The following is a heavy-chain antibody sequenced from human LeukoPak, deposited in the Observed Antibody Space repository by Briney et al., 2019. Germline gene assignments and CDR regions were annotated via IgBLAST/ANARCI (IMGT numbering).Heavy chain of an antibody. D-gene: IGHD3-10*01. CDR1: GGSLSSYY. CDR2: IYYSGST. V-gene: IGHV4-59*01. CDR3: ARRYGSGSSGTFDY. J-gene: IGHJ4*02. Sequence: PSETLSLTCTVSGGSLSSYYWGWIRQPPGKGLEWIAYIYYSGSTNYNPSLKSRVTISVDTSKNQFSLKLSSVTAADTAVYYCARRYGSGSSGTFDYWGQGTLVTVSS.